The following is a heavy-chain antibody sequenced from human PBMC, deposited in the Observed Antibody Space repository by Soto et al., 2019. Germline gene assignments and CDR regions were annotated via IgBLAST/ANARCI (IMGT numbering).Heavy chain of an antibody. Sequence: SETRSLTCTVSGRTFNINADFWYLAWIRQPPGKGLEWIGSIDNGGNTHYNAPLKSRVIISADTSKNQFSLSLNSVTAADTAVYYCVKRSLLMAPTWGQGIQVTVSS. V-gene: IGHV4-39*01. CDR2: IDNGGNT. CDR3: VKRSLLMAPT. D-gene: IGHD1-26*01. CDR1: GRTFNINADF. J-gene: IGHJ4*02.